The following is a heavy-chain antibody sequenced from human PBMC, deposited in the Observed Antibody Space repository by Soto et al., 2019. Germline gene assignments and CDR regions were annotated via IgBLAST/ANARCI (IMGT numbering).Heavy chain of an antibody. J-gene: IGHJ6*02. V-gene: IGHV1-18*01. D-gene: IGHD6-19*01. CDR2: ISGYNGNT. CDR1: GYTFSNYG. Sequence: ASVKVSCKTSGYTFSNYGINWVRQAPGQGLEWMGWISGYNGNTNYAQTVQGRVTMTTDTSTGTVYMELRSLKSDDTAIYYCSRFIMVGGWFDPNYYHGMDVWGQGTTVTVS. CDR3: SRFIMVGGWFDPNYYHGMDV.